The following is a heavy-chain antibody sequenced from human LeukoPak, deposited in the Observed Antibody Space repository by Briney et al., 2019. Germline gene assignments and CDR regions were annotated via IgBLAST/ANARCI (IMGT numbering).Heavy chain of an antibody. V-gene: IGHV4-4*08. D-gene: IGHD6-19*01. J-gene: IGHJ4*02. CDR2: FYNSGNT. Sequence: SETLSLTCTVSGVSISSYYWSWIRQPPGKRLEWIGFFYNSGNTIYNPSLKSRVTISVDTSKNQFSLKLTSVTAADTAVYYCAREGGGWSYFDYWGQGTLVTVSA. CDR1: GVSISSYY. CDR3: AREGGGWSYFDY.